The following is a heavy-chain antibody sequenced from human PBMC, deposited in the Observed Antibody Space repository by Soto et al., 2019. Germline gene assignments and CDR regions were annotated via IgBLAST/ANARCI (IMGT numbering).Heavy chain of an antibody. CDR1: GHTLTELS. D-gene: IGHD1-1*01. CDR3: ATVNNNSAPVYYYYGMDV. CDR2: FDPEDGKK. V-gene: IGHV1-24*01. Sequence: QVQLVQSGAEVKKPGASVKVSCKVSGHTLTELSIHWVRQIPGKGLEWMGGFDPEDGKKMYAQKLQGRVTMTEDTSTDTAYMYLSSLRAEDTAMYFCATVNNNSAPVYYYYGMDVWGQGTTVTVSS. J-gene: IGHJ6*02.